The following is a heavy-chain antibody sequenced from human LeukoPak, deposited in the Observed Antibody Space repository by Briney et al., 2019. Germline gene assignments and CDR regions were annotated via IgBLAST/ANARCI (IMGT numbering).Heavy chain of an antibody. Sequence: GGSLRLSCAASGFTFSSYWMSWVRQAPGKGLEWVANIKQDGSEKYYVDSVKGRFTISRDNAKNSLYLQMNSLRAEDTAVYYCARDGGTYSSSPVSYYYYYYMDVWGKGTTVTVSS. CDR2: IKQDGSEK. D-gene: IGHD6-6*01. CDR3: ARDGGTYSSSPVSYYYYYYMDV. CDR1: GFTFSSYW. J-gene: IGHJ6*03. V-gene: IGHV3-7*01.